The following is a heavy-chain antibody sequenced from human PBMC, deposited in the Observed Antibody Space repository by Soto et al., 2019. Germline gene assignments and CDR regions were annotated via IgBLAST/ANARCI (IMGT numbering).Heavy chain of an antibody. D-gene: IGHD2-15*01. V-gene: IGHV3-23*01. CDR2: ISDSGGIT. CDR3: AKDPFRLPYPGGAFDV. CDR1: GFTFSNYA. J-gene: IGHJ3*01. Sequence: GGSLRLSCAASGFTFSNYAMSWVRQAPGRGLEWVSAISDSGGITYYADSVMDRFTISRDNSKNTLSLEMNSLRADDTAEYYCAKDPFRLPYPGGAFDVWGLGTMVTVSS.